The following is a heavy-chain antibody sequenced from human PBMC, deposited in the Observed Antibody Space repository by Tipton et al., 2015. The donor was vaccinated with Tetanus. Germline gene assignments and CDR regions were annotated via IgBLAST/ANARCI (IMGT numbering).Heavy chain of an antibody. CDR1: GGSMRGDH. Sequence: TLSLTCTVSGGSMRGDHWRWIRQPPGKGLECIGYIFRTGSTTYSPSLKSRVSISVDTSKNQFSLNLNSVTAADTAVYYCARGKNWGTDYWGQGILVTVSS. V-gene: IGHV4-59*12. CDR2: IFRTGST. CDR3: ARGKNWGTDY. D-gene: IGHD7-27*01. J-gene: IGHJ4*02.